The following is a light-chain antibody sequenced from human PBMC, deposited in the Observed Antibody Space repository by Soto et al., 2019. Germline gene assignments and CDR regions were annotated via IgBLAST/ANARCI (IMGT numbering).Light chain of an antibody. Sequence: QSVLTQPPSVSGAPGQRVTFSCTGGSSNIGAGYDVHWYQQLPGTAPKLLIYANSNRPSGVPDRFSGSKSGTSASLAITGLQAEDEADDYCQSFDSSLSGFVVFGGGTKLTVL. CDR3: QSFDSSLSGFVV. V-gene: IGLV1-40*01. CDR1: SSNIGAGYD. CDR2: ANS. J-gene: IGLJ2*01.